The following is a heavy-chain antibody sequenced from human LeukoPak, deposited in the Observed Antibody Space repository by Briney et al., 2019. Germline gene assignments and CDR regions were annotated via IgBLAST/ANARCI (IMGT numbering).Heavy chain of an antibody. V-gene: IGHV3-23*01. CDR2: ISVSGGST. J-gene: IGHJ4*02. CDR1: GFTFSSYA. Sequence: PGGSLRLSCAASGFTFSSYAMNWVRPAPGGGREWVSAISVSGGSTYYAESVRGRVTLSRDKSKNTLYLQMNSLRAEDTAVYYCAKVINTGDCAVRLFDYWGQGALVTVSS. D-gene: IGHD2-21*02. CDR3: AKVINTGDCAVRLFDY.